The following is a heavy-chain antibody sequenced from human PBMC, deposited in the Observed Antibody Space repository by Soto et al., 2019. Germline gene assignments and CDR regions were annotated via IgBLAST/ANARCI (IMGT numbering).Heavy chain of an antibody. CDR1: GASFSGYY. CDR2: IHHSGST. V-gene: IGHV4-34*01. CDR3: ERGHSTSGYDS. D-gene: IGHD6-6*01. Sequence: SETLSLTCSVYGASFSGYYWSWIRQSPGKGLEWIGEIHHSGSTHYNPSLKSRLTFSIDESQSQFYMMLTSVTAADTALYFCERGHSTSGYDSWGQGSLVTVSS. J-gene: IGHJ4*02.